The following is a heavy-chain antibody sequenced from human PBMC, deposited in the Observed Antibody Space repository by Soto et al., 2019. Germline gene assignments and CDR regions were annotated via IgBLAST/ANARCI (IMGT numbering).Heavy chain of an antibody. D-gene: IGHD5-12*01. J-gene: IGHJ4*02. CDR1: GYTFTSYD. V-gene: IGHV1-8*01. CDR2: MNPNSGNT. CDR3: ARERRDGYDD. Sequence: QVQLVQSGAEVKKPGASVKVSCKASGYTFTSYDINWVRQATGQGLEWMGWMNPNSGNTAYAQKFHGRVTMTSNTSTRTAYMEPSSLRSEDTAVYYCARERRDGYDDWGQGTMVTVSS.